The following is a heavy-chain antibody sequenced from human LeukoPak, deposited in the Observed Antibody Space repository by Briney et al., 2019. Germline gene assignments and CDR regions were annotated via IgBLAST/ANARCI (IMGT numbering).Heavy chain of an antibody. CDR3: ARAPDSSGYPDY. D-gene: IGHD3-22*01. CDR2: IYYSGST. CDR1: GGSITGYY. J-gene: IGHJ4*02. V-gene: IGHV4-59*01. Sequence: SETLSLTCTVSGGSITGYYWSWIRQPPGKGLEWIGYIYYSGSTNYNPSLKSRVTISVDTSKNQFSLKLSSVTAADTAVYYCARAPDSSGYPDYWGQGTLVTVSS.